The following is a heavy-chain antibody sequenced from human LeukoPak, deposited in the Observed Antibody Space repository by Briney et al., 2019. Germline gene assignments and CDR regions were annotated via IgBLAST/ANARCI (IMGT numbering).Heavy chain of an antibody. CDR2: INHSGST. CDR1: GGSISSNW. V-gene: IGHV4-4*02. Sequence: TSGTLSLTCAVSGGSISSNWWSWVRQPPGKGLEWIGEINHSGSTNYNPSLKSRVTISVDTSKNQFSLKLSSVTAADTAVYYCAREGLSIAARGDPDAFDIWGQGTMVTVSS. J-gene: IGHJ3*02. CDR3: AREGLSIAARGDPDAFDI. D-gene: IGHD6-6*01.